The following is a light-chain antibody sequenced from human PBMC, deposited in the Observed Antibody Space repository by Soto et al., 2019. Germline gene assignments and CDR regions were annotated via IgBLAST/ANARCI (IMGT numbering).Light chain of an antibody. CDR3: QQYDTFPYT. CDR2: EAS. Sequence: DIQMTQSPSTLSASVGDRVTITCRASQSISSWLAWYQQKPGKAPKRLIYEASSFESGVPSRFSGVGSRTQFTLTISSLQPDDFATYYCQQYDTFPYTFGQGTKLEIK. CDR1: QSISSW. J-gene: IGKJ2*01. V-gene: IGKV1-5*03.